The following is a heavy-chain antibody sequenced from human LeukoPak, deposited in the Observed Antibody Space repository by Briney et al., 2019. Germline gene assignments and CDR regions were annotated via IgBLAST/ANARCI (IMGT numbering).Heavy chain of an antibody. Sequence: SQTLSLTCTVSGGSISSGGYYWSWIRQPPGKGLEWIGYIYHSGSTYYNPSLKSRVTISVDRSKNQFSLKLSSVTAAGTAVYYCARVHDNWNYEDYYYYYMDVWGKGTTVTVSS. CDR3: ARVHDNWNYEDYYYYYMDV. V-gene: IGHV4-30-2*01. D-gene: IGHD1-7*01. CDR2: IYHSGST. J-gene: IGHJ6*03. CDR1: GGSISSGGYY.